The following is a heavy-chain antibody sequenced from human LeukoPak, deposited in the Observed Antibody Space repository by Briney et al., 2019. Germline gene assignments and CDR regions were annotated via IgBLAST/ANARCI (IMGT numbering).Heavy chain of an antibody. CDR1: GGTFSSYA. D-gene: IGHD3-16*02. CDR3: AREMITFGGVIVPTPTDY. Sequence: ASVKVSCKASGGTFSSYAISWVRQAPGQGLEWMGWISAYNGNTNYAQKLQGRVTMTTDTSTSTAYMELRSLRSDDTAVYYCAREMITFGGVIVPTPTDYWGQGTLVIVSS. J-gene: IGHJ4*02. CDR2: ISAYNGNT. V-gene: IGHV1-18*01.